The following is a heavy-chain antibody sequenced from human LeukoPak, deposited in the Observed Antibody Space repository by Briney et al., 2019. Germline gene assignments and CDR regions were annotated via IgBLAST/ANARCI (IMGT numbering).Heavy chain of an antibody. V-gene: IGHV3-7*03. CDR3: VKNDGWFHLAQ. CDR2: IKNDGSET. Sequence: PGGSLRLSCVASGFTFSSYGMHWVRQVPGKGLEWVGHIKNDGSETYYLDSLKGRFSISRDNTNNALYLQMNSLRVEDTAVYYCVKNDGWFHLAQWGQGTLVTVSS. J-gene: IGHJ4*02. CDR1: GFTFSSYG. D-gene: IGHD6-19*01.